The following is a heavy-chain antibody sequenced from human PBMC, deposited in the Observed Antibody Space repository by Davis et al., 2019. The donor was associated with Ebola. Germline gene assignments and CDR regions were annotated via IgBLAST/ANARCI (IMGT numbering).Heavy chain of an antibody. CDR3: ARENTGSRDY. Sequence: SETLSLTCTVSGGSISSYYWSWIRQPPGKGLEWIGYIYYSGSTNYNPSLKSRVTISVDTSKNQFSLKLNSVTAADTAVYYCARENTGSRDYWGQGTLVTVSS. CDR2: IYYSGST. D-gene: IGHD6-13*01. V-gene: IGHV4-59*08. J-gene: IGHJ4*02. CDR1: GGSISSYY.